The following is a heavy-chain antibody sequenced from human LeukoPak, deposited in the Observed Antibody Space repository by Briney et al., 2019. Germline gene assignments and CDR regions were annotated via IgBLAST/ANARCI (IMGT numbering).Heavy chain of an antibody. D-gene: IGHD2-2*01. CDR3: ARLGIVVVPAAPDAFDI. Sequence: SETLSLTCTVSGGSISSYYWSWIRQPPGKGLEWIGYIYYSGSTNYNPSLKSRVTISVDTSKNQFSLKLSSVTAADTAVYYCARLGIVVVPAAPDAFDIWGQGTMVTVSS. V-gene: IGHV4-59*01. CDR2: IYYSGST. CDR1: GGSISSYY. J-gene: IGHJ3*02.